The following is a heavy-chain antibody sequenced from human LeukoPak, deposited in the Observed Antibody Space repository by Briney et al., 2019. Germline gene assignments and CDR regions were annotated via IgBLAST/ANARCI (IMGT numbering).Heavy chain of an antibody. CDR2: IDYSGST. CDR3: ARGVNSGYFDY. Sequence: PSETLSLTCTVSGGSISSYYWSWIRQPPGKGLEWIGYIDYSGSTNYNPSLKSRVTISVDTSKNQFSLKLSSVTAADTAVYYCARGVNSGYFDYCGQGTLVTVSS. CDR1: GGSISSYY. V-gene: IGHV4-59*12. J-gene: IGHJ4*02. D-gene: IGHD1-26*01.